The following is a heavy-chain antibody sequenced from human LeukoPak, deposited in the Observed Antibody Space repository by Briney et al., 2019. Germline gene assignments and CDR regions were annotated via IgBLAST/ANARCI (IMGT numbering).Heavy chain of an antibody. CDR2: IYYGGST. Sequence: PSETLSLTCPVSGGSISSYYWSWIRQPPGKGLEWIGYIYYGGSTSYNPSLKSRVTISVDTSKNQLSLKLSSVTAADTAVYYCARYHRGSYYFDYWGQGTLVTVSS. D-gene: IGHD1-26*01. CDR3: ARYHRGSYYFDY. CDR1: GGSISSYY. J-gene: IGHJ4*02. V-gene: IGHV4-59*13.